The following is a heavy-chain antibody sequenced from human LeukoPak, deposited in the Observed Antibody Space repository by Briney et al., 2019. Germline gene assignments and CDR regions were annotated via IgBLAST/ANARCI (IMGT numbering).Heavy chain of an antibody. D-gene: IGHD5-12*01. CDR2: IIGSSGDT. CDR3: AKGAYDYIEMGYFDD. Sequence: GGSLRLSCAASGFRFSNFAVSWVRQAPGKGLEWVSLIIGSSGDTLYADSVKGRFTISRDISKNRLYLQMNSLRAEDTALYYCAKGAYDYIEMGYFDDWGQGTLVTVSS. J-gene: IGHJ4*02. CDR1: GFRFSNFA. V-gene: IGHV3-23*01.